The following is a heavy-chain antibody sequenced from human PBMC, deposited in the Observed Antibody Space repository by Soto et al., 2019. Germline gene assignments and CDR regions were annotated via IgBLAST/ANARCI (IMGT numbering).Heavy chain of an antibody. CDR3: ARGGSSDWQVALDI. J-gene: IGHJ3*02. CDR2: IKHSGSS. V-gene: IGHV4-34*01. D-gene: IGHD6-19*01. CDR1: AGSFSHYY. Sequence: SESLSLTCAVYAGSFSHYYWKWIRQSPGKGLEWIGKIKHSGSSNYNPSLRSRVSISVDMSKNQFSPRLTAVTAADKAVYYCARGGSSDWQVALDIWGQGTMVTVSS.